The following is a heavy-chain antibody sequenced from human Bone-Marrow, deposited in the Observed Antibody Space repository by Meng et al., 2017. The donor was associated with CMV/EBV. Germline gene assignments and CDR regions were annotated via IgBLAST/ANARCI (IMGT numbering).Heavy chain of an antibody. V-gene: IGHV3-23*01. D-gene: IGHD6-13*01. Sequence: GESLKISCAASGFAFSNYAMSWVRQAPGKGLEWVSGIRGISGSGDTTYYADSVKGRFTISRDNSKNTLYLQMNSLRAEDTAVYYCAKDPLTYSSIPEANYFDYWGQGTLVTVSS. CDR3: AKDPLTYSSIPEANYFDY. CDR2: IRGISGSGDTT. CDR1: GFAFSNYA. J-gene: IGHJ4*02.